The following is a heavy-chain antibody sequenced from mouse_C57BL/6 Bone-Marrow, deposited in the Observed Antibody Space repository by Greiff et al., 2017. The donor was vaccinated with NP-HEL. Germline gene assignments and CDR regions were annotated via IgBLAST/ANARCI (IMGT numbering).Heavy chain of an antibody. CDR3: ARRSNTGYFDV. CDR2: INPYNGGT. Sequence: EVKLQQSGPVLVKPGASVKMSCKASGYTFTDYYMNWVKQSHGKSLEWIGVINPYNGGTSYNQKFKGKATLTVDKSSSTAYMELNSLTSEDSAVYYCARRSNTGYFDVWGTGTTVTVSS. J-gene: IGHJ1*03. D-gene: IGHD2-5*01. V-gene: IGHV1-19*01. CDR1: GYTFTDYY.